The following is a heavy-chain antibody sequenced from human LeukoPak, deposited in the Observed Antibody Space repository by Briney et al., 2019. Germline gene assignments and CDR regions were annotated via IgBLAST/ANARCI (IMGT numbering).Heavy chain of an antibody. Sequence: GGSLRLSCAASGFIFSTYSMNWVRQAPGKGLEWVSYISSSSSTIYYADSVKGRFTISRDNAKNSLYLQMNSLRAEDTAVYYCARHRSGGSQDDAFDIWGQGTMVTVSS. CDR2: ISSSSSTI. V-gene: IGHV3-48*01. CDR3: ARHRSGGSQDDAFDI. CDR1: GFIFSTYS. J-gene: IGHJ3*02. D-gene: IGHD2-15*01.